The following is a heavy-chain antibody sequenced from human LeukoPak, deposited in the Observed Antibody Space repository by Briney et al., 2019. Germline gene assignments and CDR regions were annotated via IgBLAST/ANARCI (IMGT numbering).Heavy chain of an antibody. CDR3: AKDYDFWSGYPYYFDY. CDR2: ISGSGGST. V-gene: IGHV3-23*01. CDR1: GFTFSSYA. J-gene: IGHJ4*02. Sequence: GGSLRLSCAASGFTFSSYAMSWVRQAPGKGLEWVSAISGSGGSTYYADSVKGRFTISRDNSKNTLYLQMNSVRAEDTAVYYCAKDYDFWSGYPYYFDYWGQGTLVTVSS. D-gene: IGHD3-3*01.